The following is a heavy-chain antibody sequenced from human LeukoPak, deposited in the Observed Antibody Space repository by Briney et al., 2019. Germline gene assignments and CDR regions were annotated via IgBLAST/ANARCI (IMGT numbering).Heavy chain of an antibody. Sequence: SETLSLTCTVSGYSISSGYYWGWIRQPPGKGLEWIGSIYHGGSTYYNPSLKSRVTISVDTSKNQFSLKLSSVTAADTAVYYCARDARYCSGGSCYTAQGYWGQGTLVTVSS. CDR1: GYSISSGYY. D-gene: IGHD2-15*01. CDR2: IYHGGST. CDR3: ARDARYCSGGSCYTAQGY. V-gene: IGHV4-38-2*02. J-gene: IGHJ4*02.